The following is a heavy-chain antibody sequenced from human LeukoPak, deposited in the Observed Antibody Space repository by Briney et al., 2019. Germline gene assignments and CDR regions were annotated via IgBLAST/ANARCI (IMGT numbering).Heavy chain of an antibody. Sequence: SETLSLTCTVSGGSISSVAYYWGWIRQPPGKGLEWIATIHNTGSAYYNPSLKSRITISIDASRNQISLELNSVTAADTAIYYCAKSHLGVPHDYWGQGTLVTVSS. CDR3: AKSHLGVPHDY. CDR1: GGSISSVAYY. D-gene: IGHD3-3*01. CDR2: IHNTGSA. V-gene: IGHV4-39*01. J-gene: IGHJ4*02.